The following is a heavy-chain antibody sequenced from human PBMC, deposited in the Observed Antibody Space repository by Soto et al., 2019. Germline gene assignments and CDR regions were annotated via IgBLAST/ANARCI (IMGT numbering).Heavy chain of an antibody. J-gene: IGHJ6*02. D-gene: IGHD2-2*01. CDR3: AKDTRYCSSTSCSGYYYYYGMDV. V-gene: IGHV3-30*18. CDR2: ISYDGSNK. CDR1: GCNFRSRG. Sequence: GGPQRRSYAASGCNFRSRGVHWVRQGQGKGLEWVAVISYDGSNKYYADSVKGRFTISRDNSKNTLYPQMNSLRAEDTAVYYCAKDTRYCSSTSCSGYYYYYGMDVWGQGNSVTVSS.